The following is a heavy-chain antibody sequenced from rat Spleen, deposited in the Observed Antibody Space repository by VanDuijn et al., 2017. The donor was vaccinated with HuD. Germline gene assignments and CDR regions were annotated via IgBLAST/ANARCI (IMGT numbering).Heavy chain of an antibody. CDR2: INPGGFNT. CDR1: GFTFSDYG. Sequence: EVQMVESSGGLVQPGRSLKLSCAASGFTFSDYGMAWVRQAPTKGLEWVASINPGGFNTYYRDSVKGRFTVSRDNSKSTLYLQVDSLRSEDTATYYCATARFFDYWGQGVMVTVSS. V-gene: IGHV5-29*01. J-gene: IGHJ2*01. CDR3: ATARFFDY.